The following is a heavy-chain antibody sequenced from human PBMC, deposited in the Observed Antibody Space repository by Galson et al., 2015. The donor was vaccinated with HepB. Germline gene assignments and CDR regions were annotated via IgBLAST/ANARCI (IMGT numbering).Heavy chain of an antibody. CDR2: IYYSGST. CDR3: ARDYGGNLGTFDY. Sequence: LSLTCAVYGGSISSYYWSWIRQPPGKGLEWIGYIYYSGSTNYNPSLKSRVTISVDTSKNQFSLKLSSVTAADTAVYYCARDYGGNLGTFDYWGQGTLVTVSS. CDR1: GGSISSYY. D-gene: IGHD4-23*01. V-gene: IGHV4-59*01. J-gene: IGHJ4*02.